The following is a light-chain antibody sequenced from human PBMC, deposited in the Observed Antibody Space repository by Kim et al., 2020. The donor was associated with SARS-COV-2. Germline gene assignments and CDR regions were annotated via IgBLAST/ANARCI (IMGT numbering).Light chain of an antibody. CDR3: CSYAGSSTSPYV. V-gene: IGLV2-23*02. CDR1: SSDVGSYNL. J-gene: IGLJ1*01. CDR2: EVS. Sequence: QSALTQPASVSGSPGQSITISCTGTSSDVGSYNLVSWYQQHPGKAPKLMIYEVSKRPSGVSNRFSGSKSGNTASLTISGLQAEDEADYYCCSYAGSSTSPYVFGTGTQVTVL.